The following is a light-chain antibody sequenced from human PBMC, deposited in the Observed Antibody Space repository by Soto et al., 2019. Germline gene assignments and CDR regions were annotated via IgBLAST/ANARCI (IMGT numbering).Light chain of an antibody. V-gene: IGKV3-20*01. CDR2: GAS. Sequence: EIVLTQSPGTLSLSPGERATLSCRASQSVSSSDLAWYQQKPGQAPRLLIYGASNMATGIPDRFSGSGSGTDFTLTISRLEPEDFAVYYWQQYGSSPLWAFGQATKVEIK. CDR3: QQYGSSPLWA. J-gene: IGKJ1*01. CDR1: QSVSSSD.